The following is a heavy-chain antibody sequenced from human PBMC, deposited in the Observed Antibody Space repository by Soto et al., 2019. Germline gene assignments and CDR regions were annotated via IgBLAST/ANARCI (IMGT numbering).Heavy chain of an antibody. CDR3: ARGKSYGYSYGMGYYYGMDV. V-gene: IGHV6-1*01. CDR1: GDSVSSNSAA. D-gene: IGHD5-18*01. J-gene: IGHJ6*02. Sequence: PSQTLSLTCAISGDSVSSNSAAWNWIRQCPSRGLEWLGRTYYRSKWYNDYAVSVKSRITINPDTSKNQFSLQLNSVTPEDTAVYYCARGKSYGYSYGMGYYYGMDVWGQGTTVTVSS. CDR2: TYYRSKWYN.